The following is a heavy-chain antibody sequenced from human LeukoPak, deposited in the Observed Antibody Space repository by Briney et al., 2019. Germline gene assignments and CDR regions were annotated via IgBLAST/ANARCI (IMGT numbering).Heavy chain of an antibody. CDR3: ARGDEWFDP. J-gene: IGHJ5*02. D-gene: IGHD2-21*02. CDR2: IKQDGSEK. CDR1: GFTFSSYW. V-gene: IGHV3-7*01. Sequence: GGSLRLSCAASGFTFSSYWMSWVRQARGKGLEWVANIKQDGSEKYYVDYVKGRFTLSRDKAKNSLYLQMNSLRAEDTAVYYCARGDEWFDPWGQGTLVTVSS.